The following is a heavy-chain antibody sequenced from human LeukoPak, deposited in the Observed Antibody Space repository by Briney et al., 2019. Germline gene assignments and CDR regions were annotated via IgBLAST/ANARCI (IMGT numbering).Heavy chain of an antibody. J-gene: IGHJ4*02. V-gene: IGHV5-51*01. D-gene: IGHD6-13*01. CDR3: ARHSSIAAAGTAQGADY. CDR1: GYSFASYW. Sequence: GESLKISCKGSGYSFASYWIGWVRQVPGKGLEWMGIIYPGDSDTRYSPSFQGQVTISADKSISTAYLQWSSLKASDTAMYYCARHSSIAAAGTAQGADYWGQGTLVTVSS. CDR2: IYPGDSDT.